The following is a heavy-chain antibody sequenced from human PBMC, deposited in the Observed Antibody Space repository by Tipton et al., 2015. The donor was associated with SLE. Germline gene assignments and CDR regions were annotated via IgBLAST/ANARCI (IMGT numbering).Heavy chain of an antibody. CDR2: INHSGST. Sequence: TLSLTCTVYGGSFSGFYWSWFRQPPGKGLEWIGEINHSGSTNYNPSLKSRVTISVDTSRNQFSLKLSSVTAADTAVYYCARGGAYYDISLDYWGQGTLVTVSS. D-gene: IGHD3-9*01. CDR1: GGSFSGFY. V-gene: IGHV4-34*01. CDR3: ARGGAYYDISLDY. J-gene: IGHJ4*02.